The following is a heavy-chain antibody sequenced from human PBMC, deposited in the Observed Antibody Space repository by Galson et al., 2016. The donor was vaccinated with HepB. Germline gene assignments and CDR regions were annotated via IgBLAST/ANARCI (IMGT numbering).Heavy chain of an antibody. CDR3: AGNLYCFSMICSRFGLDV. J-gene: IGHJ6*02. CDR2: IYYSGTT. Sequence: ETLSLTCTVSGGSITDYYWSWIRQSPGKGLEWIGYIYYSGTTDHNPSLKSRVTISMDTSKNQFSLRLSSVTAADTAVYYCAGNLYCFSMICSRFGLDVWGQGTTVTVSS. D-gene: IGHD2-2*01. CDR1: GGSITDYY. V-gene: IGHV4-59*01.